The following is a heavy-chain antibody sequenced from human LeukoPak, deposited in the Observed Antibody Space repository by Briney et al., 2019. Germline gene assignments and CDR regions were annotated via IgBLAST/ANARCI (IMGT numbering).Heavy chain of an antibody. J-gene: IGHJ5*02. CDR2: IIPILGTA. Sequence: ASVKVSCKASGGTFSSYAISWVRQAPGQGLEWRGGIIPILGTANYARKFQGRVTLTRDMSTSTDYLELSSLRSEDTAVYYCARDNSVRDEAWWFNPWGQGTLVTVSS. V-gene: IGHV1-69*05. D-gene: IGHD5-24*01. CDR1: GGTFSSYA. CDR3: ARDNSVRDEAWWFNP.